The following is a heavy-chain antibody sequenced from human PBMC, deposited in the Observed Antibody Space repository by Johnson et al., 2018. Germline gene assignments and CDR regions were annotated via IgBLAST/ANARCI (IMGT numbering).Heavy chain of an antibody. J-gene: IGHJ1*01. D-gene: IGHD4-17*01. CDR2: ISDDGSNK. CDR3: ARAQGGDYPAEYFQH. V-gene: IGHV3-30-3*01. CDR1: GFTFSSYA. Sequence: QVQLVESGGRVVQPGRSLRLSCSASGFTFSSYAMHWVRQAPGKGLEWVAVISDDGSNKFYAESVKGRFTISRDNSKYTVYLQMDSLKAEDTAVFYCARAQGGDYPAEYFQHWGQGTLVTVSS.